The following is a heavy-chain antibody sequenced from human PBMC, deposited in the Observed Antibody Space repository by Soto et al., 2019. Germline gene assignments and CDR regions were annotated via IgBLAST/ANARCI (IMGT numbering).Heavy chain of an antibody. CDR2: ISVDNGNT. CDR1: GFILANYG. V-gene: IGHV1-18*01. CDR3: ARDRRGYVSGWYVDYFDH. Sequence: QVQLVQSGPEMKKPGASGKVSFKAPGFILANYGITGVRQAPGEGLEWMGGISVDNGNTNYAQKFQGRVSMTTDTSTSTASLEVRSLKSDDTAVYYCARDRRGYVSGWYVDYFDHWGQGTLVSVSS. D-gene: IGHD6-19*01. J-gene: IGHJ4*02.